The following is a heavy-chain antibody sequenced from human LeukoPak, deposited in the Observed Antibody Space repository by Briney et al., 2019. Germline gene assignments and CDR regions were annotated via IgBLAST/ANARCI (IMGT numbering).Heavy chain of an antibody. CDR2: IYPGDSDT. CDR1: GYSFTSYW. D-gene: IGHD5-18*01. J-gene: IGHJ4*02. CDR3: ARHHGQSQLDALDY. V-gene: IGHV5-51*01. Sequence: HGESLKISCKGSGYSFTSYWIAWVRQMPGIGLQWMGIIYPGDSDTRYSPFFQGQVTISVDKSISTAYLQWSSLKASDTAMYYCARHHGQSQLDALDYWGQGTLVTVSS.